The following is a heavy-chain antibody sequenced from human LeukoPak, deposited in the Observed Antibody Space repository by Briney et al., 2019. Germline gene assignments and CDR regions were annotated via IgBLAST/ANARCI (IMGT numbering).Heavy chain of an antibody. CDR3: AKSTWFDYFDY. CDR1: GFPFTTYA. J-gene: IGHJ4*02. D-gene: IGHD3-9*01. CDR2: ISGRGGRT. V-gene: IGHV3-23*01. Sequence: GGSLRLSCAASGFPFTTYAMSWVRQAPGKGLEWVSAISGRGGRTYYADSVKGRFTFSRDNSENTLYLQMNRLRADDTAIYYCAKSTWFDYFDYWGQGTLVTVSS.